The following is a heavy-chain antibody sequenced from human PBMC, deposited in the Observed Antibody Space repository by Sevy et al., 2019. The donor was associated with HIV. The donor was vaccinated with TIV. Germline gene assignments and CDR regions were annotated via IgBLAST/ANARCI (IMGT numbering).Heavy chain of an antibody. D-gene: IGHD2-15*01. J-gene: IGHJ5*02. CDR1: GFTFSSYS. Sequence: GGCPRLSCAASGFTFSSYSMNWVRQAPGKGLEWVSYISSSSSTIYYADSVKGRFTISRDNAKNSLYLQMNSLRAEDTAVYYCARAPGDIVVVVAATPDNWFDPWGQGTLVTVSS. CDR3: ARAPGDIVVVVAATPDNWFDP. CDR2: ISSSSSTI. V-gene: IGHV3-48*01.